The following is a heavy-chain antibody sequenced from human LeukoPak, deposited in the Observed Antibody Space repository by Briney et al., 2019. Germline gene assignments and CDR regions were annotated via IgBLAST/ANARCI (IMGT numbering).Heavy chain of an antibody. D-gene: IGHD4-17*01. J-gene: IGHJ5*02. Sequence: GGSLRLSCAASGFIFDDYAMHWVRQAPGKGLEWVSGISWDSGIIGYADSVKGRFTIGRDNAKNSLYLQMDSLRPEDTALYYCVKDQTTVSLSGWFDPWGQGTLVTVSS. CDR1: GFIFDDYA. V-gene: IGHV3-9*01. CDR3: VKDQTTVSLSGWFDP. CDR2: ISWDSGII.